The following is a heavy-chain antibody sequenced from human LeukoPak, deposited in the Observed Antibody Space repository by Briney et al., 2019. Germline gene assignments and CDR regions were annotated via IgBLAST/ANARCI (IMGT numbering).Heavy chain of an antibody. CDR1: GFTFSSYD. V-gene: IGHV3-13*04. CDR2: IGTAGDT. Sequence: GGSLRLSCTASGFTFSSYDMHWVRQAAGKGLEWVSAIGTAGDTYFPGSVKGRFTIPRENAKSSLYLQMNSLRDGDTAVYFCARGTVITGAFDVWGQGTMVTVSS. CDR3: ARGTVITGAFDV. D-gene: IGHD4-11*01. J-gene: IGHJ3*01.